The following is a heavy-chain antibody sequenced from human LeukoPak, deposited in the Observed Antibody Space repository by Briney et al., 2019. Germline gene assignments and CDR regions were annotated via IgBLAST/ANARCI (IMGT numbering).Heavy chain of an antibody. CDR1: GGSISSGGYY. D-gene: IGHD3-22*01. V-gene: IGHV4-31*03. CDR2: IYYSGST. CDR3: ARGPYYDSSGFDC. J-gene: IGHJ5*01. Sequence: SSQTLSLTCTVSGGSISSGGYYWSWIRQHPGKGLEWIGYIYYSGSTYYNPSLKSRVTISVDRSRNQFSLKLSSVTAADTAVYYCARGPYYDSSGFDCWGQGTLVTVSS.